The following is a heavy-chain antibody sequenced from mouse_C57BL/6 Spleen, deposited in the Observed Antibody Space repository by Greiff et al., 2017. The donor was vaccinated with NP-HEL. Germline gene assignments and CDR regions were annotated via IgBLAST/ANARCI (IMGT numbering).Heavy chain of an antibody. J-gene: IGHJ4*01. CDR3: ARGDDDEAMDY. Sequence: EVQLQQSGPVLVKPGASVKMSCKASGFTFTDYYMNWVKQSHGKSLEWIGVINPYNGGTSSNQKFKGKATLTVDKYSSTAYMELNSLTSEDSAVYYCARGDDDEAMDYWGQGTSVTVSS. CDR1: GFTFTDYY. D-gene: IGHD2-4*01. V-gene: IGHV1-19*01. CDR2: INPYNGGT.